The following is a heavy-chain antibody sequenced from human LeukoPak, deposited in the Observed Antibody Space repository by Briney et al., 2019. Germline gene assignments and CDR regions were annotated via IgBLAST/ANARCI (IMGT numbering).Heavy chain of an antibody. CDR1: GGTFSSYA. CDR3: ATDLYGSGPDAFDI. CDR2: IIPIFGTA. J-gene: IGHJ3*02. D-gene: IGHD2-15*01. V-gene: IGHV1-69*06. Sequence: SVKVSCKASGGTFSSYAISWVRQAPGQGLEWMGGIIPIFGTANYAQKFQGRVTMTEDTSTDTAYMELSSLRSEDTAVYYCATDLYGSGPDAFDIWGQGTMVTVSS.